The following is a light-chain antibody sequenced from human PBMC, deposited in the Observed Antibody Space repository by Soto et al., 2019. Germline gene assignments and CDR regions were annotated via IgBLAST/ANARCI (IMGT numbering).Light chain of an antibody. V-gene: IGLV2-14*01. CDR3: SSYTSISTSYV. J-gene: IGLJ1*01. Sequence: QSALTQPASVSGSPGQSIAISCTGTRSDVGDYNYVSWYQQHPGKAPKLMIYEVSNRPSGVSDRFSGSKSGNTASLTISGLQAEDGADYYCSSYTSISTSYVFGTGTKLTVL. CDR2: EVS. CDR1: RSDVGDYNY.